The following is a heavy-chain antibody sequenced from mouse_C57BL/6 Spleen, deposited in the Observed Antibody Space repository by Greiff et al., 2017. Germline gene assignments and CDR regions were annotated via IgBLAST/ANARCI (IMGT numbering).Heavy chain of an antibody. CDR1: GYSITSGYY. CDR3: ARDYYDYDFDY. V-gene: IGHV3-6*01. CDR2: ISYDGSN. D-gene: IGHD2-4*01. Sequence: EVKLQESGPGLVKPSQSLSLTCSVTGYSITSGYYWNWIRQFPGNKLEWMGYISYDGSNNYNPSLKNRISITRDTSKNQFFLKLNSVTTEDTATYYCARDYYDYDFDYWGQGTTLTVSS. J-gene: IGHJ2*01.